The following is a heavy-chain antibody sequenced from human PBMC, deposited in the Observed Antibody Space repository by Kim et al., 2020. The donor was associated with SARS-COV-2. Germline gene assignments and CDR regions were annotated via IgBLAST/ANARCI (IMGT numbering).Heavy chain of an antibody. Sequence: GGEKYYVDSVKGRFTISRDNAKNSLYLQMNSLRAEDTAVYYCARDRPFDYWGQGTLVTVSS. CDR2: GGEK. CDR3: ARDRPFDY. J-gene: IGHJ4*02. V-gene: IGHV3-7*01.